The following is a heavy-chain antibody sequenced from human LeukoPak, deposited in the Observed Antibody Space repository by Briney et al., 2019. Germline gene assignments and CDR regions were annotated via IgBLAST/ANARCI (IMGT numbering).Heavy chain of an antibody. V-gene: IGHV4-59*01. CDR1: GGSISSYY. Sequence: SETLSLTCTVSGGSISSYYWSWFRQPPGRGLEWIGYIYYSGSTNYNPSLKSRVTISVDTSKNQFSLKLSSVTAADTAVYYCARDSRSDFWSGPDGRFDPWGQGTLVTVSS. CDR3: ARDSRSDFWSGPDGRFDP. D-gene: IGHD3-3*01. J-gene: IGHJ5*02. CDR2: IYYSGST.